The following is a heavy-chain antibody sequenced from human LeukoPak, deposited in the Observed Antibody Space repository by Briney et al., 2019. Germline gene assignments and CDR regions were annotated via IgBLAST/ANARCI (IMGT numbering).Heavy chain of an antibody. D-gene: IGHD2-2*01. V-gene: IGHV4-39*01. J-gene: IGHJ4*02. CDR1: GGSISGTSYY. CDR3: ARRYCSSTSCYLDY. Sequence: SETLSLTCTVSGGSISGTSYYWGWIRQPPGKGLEWIGSIYYSGSTYYNPSLKSRVTISVDTSKNQFSLKLSSVTAADTAVYYCARRYCSSTSCYLDYWGQGTLVTVSS. CDR2: IYYSGST.